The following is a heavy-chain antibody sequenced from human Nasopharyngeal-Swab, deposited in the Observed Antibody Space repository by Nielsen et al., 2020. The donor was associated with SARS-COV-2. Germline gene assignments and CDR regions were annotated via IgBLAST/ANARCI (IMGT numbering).Heavy chain of an antibody. V-gene: IGHV4-34*01. D-gene: IGHD2-2*01. CDR3: ARGGKTDIVVVPAAPHYYGMDV. CDR1: GGSFSGYY. J-gene: IGHJ6*02. CDR2: INHSGST. Sequence: LRLSCAVYGGSFSGYYWSWIRQPPGKGLEWIGEINHSGSTNYNPSLKSRVTISVDTSKNQFSLKLSSVTAADTAVYYCARGGKTDIVVVPAAPHYYGMDVWGQGTTVTVSS.